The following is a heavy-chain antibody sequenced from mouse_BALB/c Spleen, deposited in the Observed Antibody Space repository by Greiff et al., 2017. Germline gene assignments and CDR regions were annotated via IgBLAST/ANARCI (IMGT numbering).Heavy chain of an antibody. D-gene: IGHD1-3*01. CDR3: ARELTSYAMDY. Sequence: QVQLQQSGAELAKPGASVKMSCKASGYTFTSYWMHWVKQRPGQGLEWIGYINPSTGYTEYNEKFKGKATLTSDKSSSTAYMELSSLTSEDSAVYYCARELTSYAMDYWGQGTSVTVSS. J-gene: IGHJ4*01. CDR1: GYTFTSYW. CDR2: INPSTGYT. V-gene: IGHV1-7*01.